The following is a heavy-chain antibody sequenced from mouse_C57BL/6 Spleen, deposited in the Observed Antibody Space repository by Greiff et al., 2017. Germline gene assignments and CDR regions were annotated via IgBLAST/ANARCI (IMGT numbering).Heavy chain of an antibody. J-gene: IGHJ2*01. CDR2: IRLKSDNYAT. D-gene: IGHD1-1*01. V-gene: IGHV6-3*01. CDR3: TGAHYYGSGDYFDY. Sequence: DVQLQESGGGLVQPGGSMKLSCVASGFTFSNYWMNWVRQSPEKGLEWVAQIRLKSDNYATHYVEYVKGRFTISRDDSKSSVYLQMNKLRAEDTGIYYCTGAHYYGSGDYFDYWGQGTTLTVSS. CDR1: GFTFSNYW.